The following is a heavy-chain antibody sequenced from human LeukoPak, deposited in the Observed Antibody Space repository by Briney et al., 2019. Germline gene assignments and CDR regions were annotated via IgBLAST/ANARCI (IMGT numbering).Heavy chain of an antibody. CDR2: ISYDGSNK. D-gene: IGHD3-3*01. V-gene: IGHV3-30-3*01. CDR3: ARDQINYYDFWSGYYPTIDY. Sequence: GSLRLSCAASGFTFSSYAMHWVRQAPGKGLEWVAVISYDGSNKYYADSVKGRFTISRDNSKNSLYLQMNSLRAEDTAVYYCARDQINYYDFWSGYYPTIDYWGQGTLVTVSS. J-gene: IGHJ4*02. CDR1: GFTFSSYA.